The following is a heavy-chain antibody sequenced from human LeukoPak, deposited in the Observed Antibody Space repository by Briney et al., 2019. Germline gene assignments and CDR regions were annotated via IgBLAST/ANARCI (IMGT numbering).Heavy chain of an antibody. CDR1: GFTFRSYG. CDR2: ISSNGGRT. J-gene: IGHJ1*01. D-gene: IGHD3-22*01. CDR3: ATYYYDSGGFHFHN. V-gene: IGHV3-64*01. Sequence: PGGSLRLSCAASGFTFRSYGMHWVRQAPGKGLEYVSAISSNGGRTYYANSVKGRFTISRDNSRNTLYLQMGSLRAEDMAVYYCATYYYDSGGFHFHNWGQGTLVTVSS.